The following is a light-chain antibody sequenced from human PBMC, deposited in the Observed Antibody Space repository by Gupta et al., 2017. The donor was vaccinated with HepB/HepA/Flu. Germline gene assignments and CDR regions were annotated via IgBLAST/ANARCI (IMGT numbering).Light chain of an antibody. CDR2: LGS. Sequence: DIVMTQSPLSLPVTPGEPASISCRSSQSLLHSNGYNYLDWYRQKPGQSPQLLIYLGSNRASGVNDRFSGSGSGTDFTRKCSRVEAEDAGGYDGMQARAFGHGTKVDIK. CDR1: QSLLHSNGYNY. CDR3: MQARA. V-gene: IGKV2-28*01. J-gene: IGKJ3*01.